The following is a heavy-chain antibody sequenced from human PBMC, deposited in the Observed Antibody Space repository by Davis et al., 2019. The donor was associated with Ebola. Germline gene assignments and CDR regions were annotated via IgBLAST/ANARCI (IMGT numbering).Heavy chain of an antibody. CDR2: ISYDGSNK. J-gene: IGHJ4*02. D-gene: IGHD6-13*01. CDR1: GFTFSSYG. V-gene: IGHV3-30*19. Sequence: GESLKISCAASGFTFSSYGMHWVRQAPGKGLEWVAVISYDGSNKYYADSVKGRFTISRDNSKNTLYLQMNSLRAEDTAVYYCAREGPYSSSWYVDYWGQGTLVTVSS. CDR3: AREGPYSSSWYVDY.